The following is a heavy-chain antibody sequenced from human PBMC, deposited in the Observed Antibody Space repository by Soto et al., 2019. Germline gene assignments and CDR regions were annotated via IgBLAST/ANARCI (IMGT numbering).Heavy chain of an antibody. D-gene: IGHD3-10*01. CDR3: ARDGRKELWVDGLNAMDV. Sequence: QVQLVQSGPEVKNPGASVKVSCKASGYSFSSYGISWVRQAPGQGLEWMGWISGYNGQTNYAQRFRNRVTFTTDTSTKPAYMGLRSLRSDDTAIFYCARDGRKELWVDGLNAMDVWGQGTTVTVSS. J-gene: IGHJ6*02. CDR2: ISGYNGQT. V-gene: IGHV1-18*01. CDR1: GYSFSSYG.